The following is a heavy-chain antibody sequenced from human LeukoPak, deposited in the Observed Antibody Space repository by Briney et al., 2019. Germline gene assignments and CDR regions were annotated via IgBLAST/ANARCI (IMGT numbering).Heavy chain of an antibody. CDR3: AKAGTTGIHHWFAA. CDR2: IYHSGGS. V-gene: IGHV4-38-2*01. J-gene: IGHJ5*02. Sequence: KPSETLSLTCVVSGYSISNDYYWGWIRQPPGKGLEWIGNIYHSGGSYHNPSLKSRVTILVDTSKNPFSLKLSSVTAADTAVYYCAKAGTTGIHHWFAAWGQGNLVTVSS. CDR1: GYSISNDYY. D-gene: IGHD1-1*01.